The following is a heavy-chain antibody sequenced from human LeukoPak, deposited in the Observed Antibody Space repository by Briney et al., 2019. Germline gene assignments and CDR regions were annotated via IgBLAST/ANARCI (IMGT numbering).Heavy chain of an antibody. Sequence: GRSLRLSCAASGFTFSSYGMHWVRQAPGKGLEWVAVISYDGSNKYYADSVKGRFTISRDNSKNTLYLQMNSLRAEDTAVYYCAKDQWGGRSCSSTSCYTPLYYCYGMDVWGQGTTVTVSS. D-gene: IGHD2-2*02. J-gene: IGHJ6*02. CDR1: GFTFSSYG. CDR2: ISYDGSNK. V-gene: IGHV3-30*18. CDR3: AKDQWGGRSCSSTSCYTPLYYCYGMDV.